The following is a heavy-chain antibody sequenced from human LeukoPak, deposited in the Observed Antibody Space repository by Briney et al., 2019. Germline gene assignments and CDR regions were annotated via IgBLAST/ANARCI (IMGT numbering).Heavy chain of an antibody. D-gene: IGHD6-13*01. CDR3: ARSSTLDY. V-gene: IGHV3-48*04. CDR1: GFTFSTRS. CDR2: ISSSSDII. J-gene: IGHJ4*02. Sequence: PGGSLRLSCAASGFTFSTRSMNWVRQAPGKGLEWVSYISSSSDIIHYADSVKGRFTISRDNAKNSLYLQMNSLRAEDTAVYYCARSSTLDYWGQGTLVTVSS.